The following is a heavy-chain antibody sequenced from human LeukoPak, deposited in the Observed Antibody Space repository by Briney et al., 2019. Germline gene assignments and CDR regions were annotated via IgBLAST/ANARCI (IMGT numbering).Heavy chain of an antibody. CDR3: ARGDGFDY. Sequence: SETLSLTCTVSGYSISSGYYWGWSRQPPGKGVEWIGSIYHSGYTYYNPSLKGRVTISLDTTKNQFSLQLNTLTAADTAVDYCARGDGFDYWGQGTLVTVSS. D-gene: IGHD5-24*01. CDR1: GYSISSGYY. J-gene: IGHJ4*02. V-gene: IGHV4-38-2*02. CDR2: IYHSGYT.